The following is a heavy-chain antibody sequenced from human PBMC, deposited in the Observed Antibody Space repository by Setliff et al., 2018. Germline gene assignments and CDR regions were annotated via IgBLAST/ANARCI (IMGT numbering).Heavy chain of an antibody. J-gene: IGHJ6*03. CDR2: VYTTGST. Sequence: SETLSLTCTVSGGSMGSYYWTWIRQSAGKGLEWIGRVYTTGSTAFNPSLNSRVTMSLDKSKNQFSLKLSSVTAADTAVYFCARVRITPYCMDVWG. V-gene: IGHV4-4*07. CDR1: GGSMGSYY. D-gene: IGHD3-10*01. CDR3: ARVRITPYCMDV.